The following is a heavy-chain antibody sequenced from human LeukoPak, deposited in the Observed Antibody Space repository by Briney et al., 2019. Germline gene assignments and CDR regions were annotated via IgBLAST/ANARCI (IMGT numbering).Heavy chain of an antibody. Sequence: ASVKVSCKASGYTFTGYYMHWVRQAPGQGLEWMGWINPNSGGTNYAQKFQGRVTMTRDTSISTAYMGLSRLRSDDTAVYYCARRYSGYQYWFDPWGQGTLVTVSS. V-gene: IGHV1-2*02. CDR1: GYTFTGYY. D-gene: IGHD5-12*01. CDR3: ARRYSGYQYWFDP. J-gene: IGHJ5*02. CDR2: INPNSGGT.